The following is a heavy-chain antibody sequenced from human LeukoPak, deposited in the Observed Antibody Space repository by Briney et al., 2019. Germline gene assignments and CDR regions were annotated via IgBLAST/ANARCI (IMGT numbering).Heavy chain of an antibody. D-gene: IGHD3-22*01. V-gene: IGHV1-18*01. CDR1: GYTFTSYD. Sequence: ASVKVSCKASGYTFTSYDINWVRQATGQGLEWMGWMNPNSGNTNYAQKLQGRVTMTTDTSTSTAYMELRSLRSDDTAVYYCARAGYYYDSSGYYFWGQGTLATVSS. CDR2: MNPNSGNT. CDR3: ARAGYYYDSSGYYF. J-gene: IGHJ4*02.